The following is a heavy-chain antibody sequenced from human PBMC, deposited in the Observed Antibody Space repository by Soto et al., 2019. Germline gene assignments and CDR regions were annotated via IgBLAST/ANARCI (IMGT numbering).Heavy chain of an antibody. D-gene: IGHD2-15*01. J-gene: IGHJ5*02. CDR1: GVTFSSYA. V-gene: IGHV1-69*13. CDR3: ASPTPGYCSGGSCYSPRS. Sequence: SVKVSCKASGVTFSSYAISWVRQAPGQGLEWMGGIIPIFGTANYAQKFQGRVTITADESTSTAYMELSSLRSEDTAVYYCASPTPGYCSGGSCYSPRSWGQGTLVTVS. CDR2: IIPIFGTA.